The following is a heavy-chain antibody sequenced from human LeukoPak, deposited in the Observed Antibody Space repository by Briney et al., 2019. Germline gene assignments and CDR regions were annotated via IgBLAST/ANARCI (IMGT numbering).Heavy chain of an antibody. J-gene: IGHJ6*02. CDR1: GGSISSYY. D-gene: IGHD2-2*01. CDR2: IYYSGST. V-gene: IGHV4-59*01. Sequence: PSETLSLTCTVSGGSISSYYWSWIRQPPGKGLEWIGYIYYSGSTNYNPSLKSRVTISVDTSKNQFSLKLSSVTAADTAVYYCARDRRYCSSTSCYGFGSYYYYGMDVWGQGTTVTVSS. CDR3: ARDRRYCSSTSCYGFGSYYYYGMDV.